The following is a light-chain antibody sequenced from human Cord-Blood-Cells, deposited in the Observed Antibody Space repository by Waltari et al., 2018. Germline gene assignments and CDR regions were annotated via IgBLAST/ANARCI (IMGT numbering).Light chain of an antibody. V-gene: IGLV2-14*03. J-gene: IGLJ1*01. CDR2: DVS. CDR3: SSYTSSSKGV. CDR1: SSDGGGYNY. Sequence: QSALTQTASVSGSPGHSLTIPCTGTSSDGGGYNYVSWYQQHPGKAPKLMIYDVSNRPSGVSNSVSGSKSGNTASLNISGLQAEDEADYYCSSYTSSSKGVFGTGTKVTVL.